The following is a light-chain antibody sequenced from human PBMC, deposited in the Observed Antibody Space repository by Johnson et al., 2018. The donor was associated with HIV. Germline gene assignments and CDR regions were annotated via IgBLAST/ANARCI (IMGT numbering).Light chain of an antibody. CDR3: GTWDNSLSTGGV. J-gene: IGLJ1*01. CDR2: ENN. CDR1: SSNIANNY. Sequence: QSVLTQPPSVSAAPGQRVTISCSGSSSNIANNYISWYQQFPGTAPKLLIYENNKRPSGIPDRFSASKSGASATLGITGLQTGDEADYYCGTWDNSLSTGGVFGTGTKVTVL. V-gene: IGLV1-51*02.